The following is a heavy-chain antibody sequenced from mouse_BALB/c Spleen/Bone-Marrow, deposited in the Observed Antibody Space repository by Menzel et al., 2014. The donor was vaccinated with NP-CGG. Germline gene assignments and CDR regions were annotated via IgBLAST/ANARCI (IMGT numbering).Heavy chain of an antibody. D-gene: IGHD2-1*01. CDR3: ARSSTMYWYFDV. V-gene: IGHV5-2*01. J-gene: IGHJ1*01. CDR1: EYEFPSHD. CDR2: INSDGGST. Sequence: EVQLQQSGGGLAQPGESLKLSCESNEYEFPSHDMSWVRKTPEKRLELVAAINSDGGSTYYPDTMERRFIISRDNTKKTLYLQMSSLRSEDTALYYCARSSTMYWYFDVWGAGTTVTVSS.